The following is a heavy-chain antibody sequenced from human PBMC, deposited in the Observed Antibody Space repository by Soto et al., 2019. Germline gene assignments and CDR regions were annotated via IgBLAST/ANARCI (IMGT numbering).Heavy chain of an antibody. D-gene: IGHD2-21*02. CDR1: GFTFSSYE. Sequence: EVQLVESGGGLVQPGGSLRLSCAASGFTFSSYEMNWVRQAPGKGLEWVSYISSSGSTIYYADSVKGRFTISRDNAKNSLYLQMNSLRAEDTAVYYCASFGAYCGGDCYYHDAFDIWGQGTMVTVSS. J-gene: IGHJ3*02. V-gene: IGHV3-48*03. CDR2: ISSSGSTI. CDR3: ASFGAYCGGDCYYHDAFDI.